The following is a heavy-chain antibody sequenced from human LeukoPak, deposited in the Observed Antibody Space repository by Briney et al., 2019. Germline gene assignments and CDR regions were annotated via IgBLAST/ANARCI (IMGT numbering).Heavy chain of an antibody. CDR1: GYTFTGYY. CDR3: ARHVLRIAVRDYYGMDV. Sequence: ASVKVSCKASGYTFTGYYMHWVRQAPGQGLEWMGWINPNSGGTNYAQKFQGRVTMTRDTSISTAYLQWSSLKASDTAMYYCARHVLRIAVRDYYGMDVWGQGTTVTVSS. V-gene: IGHV1-2*02. CDR2: INPNSGGT. J-gene: IGHJ6*02. D-gene: IGHD6-19*01.